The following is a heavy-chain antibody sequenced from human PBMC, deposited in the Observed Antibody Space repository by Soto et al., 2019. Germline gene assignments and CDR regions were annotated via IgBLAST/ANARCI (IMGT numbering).Heavy chain of an antibody. D-gene: IGHD3-3*01. J-gene: IGHJ5*02. CDR1: GYTFTEYF. CDR3: ARATLIIRHITNLGEASPGVVEH. CDR2: ISPESGVT. V-gene: IGHV1-2*02. Sequence: QVQLVQSGAEVKMPGASVRVSCEASGYTFTEYFLHWVRQAPGQGLEWMGWISPESGVTNIAPNFDGRVTMTADTAITTAYMQLSGLRYDDTAVYYCARATLIIRHITNLGEASPGVVEHWGQGTLVSVSS.